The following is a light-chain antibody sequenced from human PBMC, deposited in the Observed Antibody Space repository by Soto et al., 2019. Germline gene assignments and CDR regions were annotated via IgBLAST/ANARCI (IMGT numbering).Light chain of an antibody. CDR3: SSYTSSSTLVV. J-gene: IGLJ2*01. Sequence: QSVLTQPASVSGSPGQSITISCTGTSSDFGGYNYVSWYQQHPGKAPKLIIYDVSNRPSRVSNRFSGSKSGNTASLTISGLQAEDEADYYCSSYTSSSTLVVFGGGTKLTVL. CDR2: DVS. CDR1: SSDFGGYNY. V-gene: IGLV2-14*03.